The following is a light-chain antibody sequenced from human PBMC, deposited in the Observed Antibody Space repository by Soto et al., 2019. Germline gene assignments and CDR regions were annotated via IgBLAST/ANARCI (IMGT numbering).Light chain of an antibody. J-gene: IGLJ2*01. CDR3: SSYAGSNNFVV. CDR1: SSDVGAYNY. Sequence: QSVLTQPPSASGSPGQSVTISCTGTSSDVGAYNYVSWYQQHPSRAPRVMIYEVSKWPSGVPDRFSGSKSGNTASLTVSGLQAEDEADYYCSSYAGSNNFVVFGGGTKVTVL. V-gene: IGLV2-8*01. CDR2: EVS.